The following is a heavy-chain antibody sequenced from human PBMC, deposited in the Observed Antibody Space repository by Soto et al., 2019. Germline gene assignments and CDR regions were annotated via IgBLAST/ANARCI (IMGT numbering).Heavy chain of an antibody. Sequence: TLSLTYTVSDGSITSYYWSWIRQHPGKGLEWIGYIYYSGITDYNPSLKSRVTISVDTSKSQFSLKLSSVTAADTAVYYCARGGGVYYFDYWGQGTLVTVSS. CDR1: DGSITSYY. D-gene: IGHD2-8*02. CDR2: IYYSGIT. CDR3: ARGGGVYYFDY. V-gene: IGHV4-59*01. J-gene: IGHJ4*02.